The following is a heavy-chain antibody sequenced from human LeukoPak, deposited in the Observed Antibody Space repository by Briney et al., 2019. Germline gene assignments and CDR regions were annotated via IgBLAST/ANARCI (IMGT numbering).Heavy chain of an antibody. V-gene: IGHV4-34*01. CDR2: INHSGST. D-gene: IGHD5-18*01. CDR1: GGSFSGYY. J-gene: IGHJ4*02. Sequence: PSETLSLTCAVYGGSFSGYYWSWIRQPPGKGLEWIGEINHSGSTNYNPSLKSRVTISVDTSKNQFSLKLSSVTAADTAVYYCASRRGYSYGSRGYCFDYRGQGTLVTVSS. CDR3: ASRRGYSYGSRGYCFDY.